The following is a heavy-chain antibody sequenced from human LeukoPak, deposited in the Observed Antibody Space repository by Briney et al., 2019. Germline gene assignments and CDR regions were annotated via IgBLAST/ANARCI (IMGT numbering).Heavy chain of an antibody. CDR1: GDSISSSTYY. D-gene: IGHD5-24*01. V-gene: IGHV4-61*05. CDR3: ARSERWLSFDC. CDR2: IYYSGST. J-gene: IGHJ4*02. Sequence: SQTLSLTCTVSGDSISSSTYYWGWFRQPPGKGLEGIGNIYYSGSTNYHPSLKSRVTISVDTSKNQFSLKLSSVTAADTAVYYCARSERWLSFDCWGEGNLVTVSS.